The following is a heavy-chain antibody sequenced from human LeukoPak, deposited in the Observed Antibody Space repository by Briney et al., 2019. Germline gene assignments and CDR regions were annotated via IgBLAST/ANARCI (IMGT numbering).Heavy chain of an antibody. D-gene: IGHD3-9*01. J-gene: IGHJ4*02. V-gene: IGHV3-30*03. CDR1: GFTFSSYG. Sequence: PGRSLRLSCAASGFTFSSYGMHWVRQAPGKGLEWVAVISYDGNNKYQTDSVQGRFTISRDNSKNTLYLQMNSLRAEDTAVYYCARVKPSGWYDILTGYANFDYWGQGTLVTVST. CDR2: ISYDGNNK. CDR3: ARVKPSGWYDILTGYANFDY.